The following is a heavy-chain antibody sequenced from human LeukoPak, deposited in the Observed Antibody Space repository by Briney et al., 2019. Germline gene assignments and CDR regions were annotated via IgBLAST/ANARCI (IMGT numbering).Heavy chain of an antibody. Sequence: VKVSCKASGGTFSSYAISWVRQAPGQRLEWMGRIIPIIGTANYAQKFQGRVTITADKSTSTAYMELSSLRSEDTAVYYCAREGYCSGGSCYSDYYYYMDVWGKGTTVTVSS. J-gene: IGHJ6*03. D-gene: IGHD2-15*01. CDR2: IIPIIGTA. CDR1: GGTFSSYA. V-gene: IGHV1-69*04. CDR3: AREGYCSGGSCYSDYYYYMDV.